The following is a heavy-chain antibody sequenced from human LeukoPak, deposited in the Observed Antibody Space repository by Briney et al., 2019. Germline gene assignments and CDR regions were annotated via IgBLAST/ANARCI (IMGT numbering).Heavy chain of an antibody. J-gene: IGHJ3*02. CDR3: AGRITMVRGLSGGAFDT. D-gene: IGHD3-10*01. Sequence: SETLSLTCTVSGGSISSYYWSWIRQPPGKGLEWIGYIYYSGSTNYNPSLKSRVTISVDTSKNQFSLKLSSVTAADTAVYYCAGRITMVRGLSGGAFDTWGQGTMVTVSS. CDR1: GGSISSYY. V-gene: IGHV4-59*08. CDR2: IYYSGST.